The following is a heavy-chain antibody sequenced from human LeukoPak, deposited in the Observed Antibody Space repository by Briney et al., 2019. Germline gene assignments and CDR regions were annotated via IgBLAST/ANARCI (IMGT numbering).Heavy chain of an antibody. D-gene: IGHD6-19*01. V-gene: IGHV3-33*01. J-gene: IGHJ3*02. Sequence: GRSLRLSCAASGFTFSSYGMHWVRQAPGKGLEWVAVIWYDGSNEYYADSVKGRFTISRDNSKNTLYLQMNSLRAEDTAVYYCARVPLQWLIDAFDIWGQGTMVTVSS. CDR2: IWYDGSNE. CDR1: GFTFSSYG. CDR3: ARVPLQWLIDAFDI.